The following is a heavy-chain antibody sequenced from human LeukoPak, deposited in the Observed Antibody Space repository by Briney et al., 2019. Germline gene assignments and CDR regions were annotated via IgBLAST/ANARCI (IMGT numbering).Heavy chain of an antibody. CDR2: INHSGST. D-gene: IGHD5-24*01. Sequence: SETLSLTCAVYGGSFSGYYWSWIRQPPGKGLEWIGEINHSGSTNYNPSLKSRVTISVDTSKNQFSLKLSSVTAADTAVYYCARGLQANRGGFIAHDAFDIWGQGTMVTVSS. V-gene: IGHV4-34*01. CDR1: GGSFSGYY. J-gene: IGHJ3*02. CDR3: ARGLQANRGGFIAHDAFDI.